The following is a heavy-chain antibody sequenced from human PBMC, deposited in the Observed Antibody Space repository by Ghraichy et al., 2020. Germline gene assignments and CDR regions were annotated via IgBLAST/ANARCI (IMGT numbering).Heavy chain of an antibody. V-gene: IGHV3-15*01. D-gene: IGHD2-2*01. CDR3: TTATRDMLGRYCSSTFCYFVDY. CDR2: IKSKTDGGTT. J-gene: IGHJ4*02. CDR1: GFIFSNAW. Sequence: GGSLRLSCAASGFIFSNAWMSWVRQAPGKGLEWVGRIKSKTDGGTTDYAAPVKGRFTISRDDSKNTLYLQMNSLKTEDTAVYYCTTATRDMLGRYCSSTFCYFVDYWGQGTLVTVSS.